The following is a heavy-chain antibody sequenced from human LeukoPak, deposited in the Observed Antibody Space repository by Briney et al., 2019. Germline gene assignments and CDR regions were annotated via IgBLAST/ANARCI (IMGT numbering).Heavy chain of an antibody. CDR2: IIPILGIA. Sequence: SVKVSCKASGGTFSSYAISWVRQAPGQGLEWMGRIIPILGIANYAQKFQGRVTITADKSTSTAYMELSSLRSEDTAVYYCAREGAEPGDYDSSGYYYWGQGTLVTVSS. J-gene: IGHJ4*02. D-gene: IGHD3-22*01. CDR3: AREGAEPGDYDSSGYYY. CDR1: GGTFSSYA. V-gene: IGHV1-69*04.